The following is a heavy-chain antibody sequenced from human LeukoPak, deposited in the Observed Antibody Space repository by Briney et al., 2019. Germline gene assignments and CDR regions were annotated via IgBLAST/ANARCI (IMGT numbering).Heavy chain of an antibody. V-gene: IGHV4-38-2*01. CDR1: GYSISSGYC. CDR3: ARAYDGSGNDY. CDR2: IYHSGST. D-gene: IGHD3-22*01. J-gene: IGHJ4*02. Sequence: PSETLSLTCAVSGYSISSGYCWGWIRQPPGKGLEWIGRIYHSGSTYYNPSLKSRVTISVDTSKNQFSLKLSSVTAADTVVYYCARAYDGSGNDYWLQGTLVTVSS.